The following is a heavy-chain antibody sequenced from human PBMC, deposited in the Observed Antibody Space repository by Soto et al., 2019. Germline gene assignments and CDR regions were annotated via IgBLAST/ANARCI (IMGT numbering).Heavy chain of an antibody. V-gene: IGHV1-8*01. CDR3: ARSYNWKDYYYGMDV. J-gene: IGHJ6*02. CDR2: MNPNSGNT. D-gene: IGHD1-1*01. CDR1: GYTFTSYD. Sequence: QVQLVQSGAEVKKPGASVKVSCKASGYTFTSYDINWVRQATGQGLEWMGWMNPNSGNTGYAQKFQGRVTMTRNTSISTAYMELSSLGSEDTAVYYCARSYNWKDYYYGMDVWGQGTTVTVSS.